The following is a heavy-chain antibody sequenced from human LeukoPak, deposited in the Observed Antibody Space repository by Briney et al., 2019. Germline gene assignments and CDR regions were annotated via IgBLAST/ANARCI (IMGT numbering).Heavy chain of an antibody. Sequence: PSETLSLTCTVSGGSISSYYWSWIRQPPGKGLEWIGDIYYSGSTNYNPSLKSRVTISVDTSKNQFSLRLRSVTAADTAVYYCASAQNPTYYYDSSGYYPINWGQGTLVTVSS. D-gene: IGHD3-22*01. CDR2: IYYSGST. CDR3: ASAQNPTYYYDSSGYYPIN. CDR1: GGSISSYY. J-gene: IGHJ4*02. V-gene: IGHV4-59*01.